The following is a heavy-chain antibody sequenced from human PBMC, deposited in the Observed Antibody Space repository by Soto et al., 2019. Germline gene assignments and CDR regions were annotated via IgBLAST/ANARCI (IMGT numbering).Heavy chain of an antibody. CDR2: INPNGGST. V-gene: IGHV1-46*01. J-gene: IGHJ4*02. CDR3: ARSLLPGDF. D-gene: IGHD2-21*01. Sequence: QVQLVQSGAEVKKPGASVKISCKASGYTFIHYYIHWVRQAPGQGLEWMAIINPNGGSTNYAQKFQGRVTVTSATSTTTVSMELNSLESDDTAVYFCARSLLPGDFWGQGTRVTVSS. CDR1: GYTFIHYY.